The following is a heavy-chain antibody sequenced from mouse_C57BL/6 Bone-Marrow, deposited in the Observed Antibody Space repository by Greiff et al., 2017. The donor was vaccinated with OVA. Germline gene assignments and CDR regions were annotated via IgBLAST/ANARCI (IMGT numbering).Heavy chain of an antibody. CDR2: ISYDGSN. CDR3: ARRAVTPYYYAMDY. J-gene: IGHJ4*01. V-gene: IGHV3-6*01. CDR1: GYSITSGYY. D-gene: IGHD2-2*01. Sequence: EVQLQESGPGLVKPSQSLSLTCSVTGYSITSGYYRYWIRQFPGNKLEWLGYISYDGSNNYNPSLKNRISITRDTSKNQFCLKLNSVTTEDTATYYCARRAVTPYYYAMDYWGQGTSVTVSS.